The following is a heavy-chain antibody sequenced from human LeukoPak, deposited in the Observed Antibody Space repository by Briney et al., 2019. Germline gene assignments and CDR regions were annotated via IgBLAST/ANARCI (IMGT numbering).Heavy chain of an antibody. D-gene: IGHD6-13*01. CDR1: GFTFSDHY. J-gene: IGHJ4*02. CDR2: ISSSSSYI. CDR3: ARDNPIAAADDY. Sequence: PGGSLRLSCAASGFTFSDHYMDWVRQAPGKGLEWVSSISSSSSYIYYADSVKGRFTISRDNAKNSLYLQTNSLRAEDTAVYYCARDNPIAAADDYWGQGTLVTVSS. V-gene: IGHV3-21*01.